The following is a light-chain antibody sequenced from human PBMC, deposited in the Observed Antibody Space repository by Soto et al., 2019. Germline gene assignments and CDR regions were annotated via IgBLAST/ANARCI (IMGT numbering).Light chain of an antibody. CDR3: QKYNNWPLT. J-gene: IGKJ1*01. V-gene: IGKV3-15*01. CDR1: QSVSSY. CDR2: GAS. Sequence: EIVLTQSPATLSLSPGERATLSCRASQSVSSYLAWYQQKPGQAPRLLIYGASTRATGIPARFSGSGSGTEFTLTISSLQSEDFAVYYCQKYNNWPLTFGQGTKRDIK.